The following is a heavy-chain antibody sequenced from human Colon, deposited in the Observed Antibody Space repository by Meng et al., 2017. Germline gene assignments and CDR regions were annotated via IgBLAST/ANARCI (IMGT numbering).Heavy chain of an antibody. CDR1: GYTFTSYE. Sequence: QVQMVRSGAEVTKHGSSVKFSCKASGYTFTSYEINWMRQAPGQGFEWMGWMSPSSGNTGYAQKFQGRVTMTRNISITTAYMELSSLRFDDTGVYYCARTATRWGQGTLVTVSS. CDR3: ARTATR. V-gene: IGHV1-8*01. CDR2: MSPSSGNT. J-gene: IGHJ4*02.